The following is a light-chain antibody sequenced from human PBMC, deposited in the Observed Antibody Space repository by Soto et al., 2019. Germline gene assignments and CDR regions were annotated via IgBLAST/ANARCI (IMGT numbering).Light chain of an antibody. CDR2: EVS. CDR3: CSYTSSTNYV. Sequence: QSVLTQPASVSGSPGQSITISCTGTSSDISIYNYVSWYKQHPGKAPKLIIYEVSNRPSGISNRFSGAKSGNTASLTISGLQVEDEADYYCCSYTSSTNYVFGAGTKATVL. CDR1: SSDISIYNY. V-gene: IGLV2-14*01. J-gene: IGLJ1*01.